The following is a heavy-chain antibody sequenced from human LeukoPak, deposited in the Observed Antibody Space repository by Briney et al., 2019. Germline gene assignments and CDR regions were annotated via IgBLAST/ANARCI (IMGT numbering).Heavy chain of an antibody. CDR2: IYYSGTT. V-gene: IGHV4-59*08. CDR3: ARTPARGGMDV. Sequence: SETLSLTCTVSGGSISSYYWSWIRQPPGKGLEWIAYIYYSGTTNYNPSLMSRVTISVDTSTNQFSLKLSSVTAADTAVYYCARTPARGGMDVWGQGTTVTVSS. J-gene: IGHJ6*02. D-gene: IGHD3-10*01. CDR1: GGSISSYY.